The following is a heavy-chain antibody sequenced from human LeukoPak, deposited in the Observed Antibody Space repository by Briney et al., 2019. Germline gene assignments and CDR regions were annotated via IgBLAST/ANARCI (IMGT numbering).Heavy chain of an antibody. CDR1: GGSISSYY. V-gene: IGHV4-4*07. Sequence: SETLSLTCTVSGGSISSYYWSWIRQPPGKGLEWIGRVFTSGIISGNTNYNPSVKSRVTMSVDSSKNQFSLKLSSVTAADTAVYYCARGGPPGYYYDYYMDVWGKGTTVTISS. CDR2: VFTSGIISGNT. J-gene: IGHJ6*03. CDR3: ARGGPPGYYYDYYMDV.